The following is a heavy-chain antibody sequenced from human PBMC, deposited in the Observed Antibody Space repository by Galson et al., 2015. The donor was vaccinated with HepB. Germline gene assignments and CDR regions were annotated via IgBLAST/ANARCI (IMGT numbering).Heavy chain of an antibody. CDR3: ASPAGGSYGY. V-gene: IGHV3-48*01. CDR1: GFTFSSYS. CDR2: ISSSSSTI. D-gene: IGHD1-26*01. J-gene: IGHJ4*02. Sequence: SLRLSCAASGFTFSSYSMNWVRQAPGKGLEWVSYISSSSSTIYYADSVKGRFTISRDNAKNSLYLQMNSLRAEDTAVYYCASPAGGSYGYWGQGTLVTVSS.